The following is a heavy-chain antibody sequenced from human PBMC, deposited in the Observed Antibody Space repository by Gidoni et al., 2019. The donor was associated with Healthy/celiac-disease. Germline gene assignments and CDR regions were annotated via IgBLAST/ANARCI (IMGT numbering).Heavy chain of an antibody. CDR2: IYYSGST. Sequence: QLQLQESGPGLVQPSATLSLTCTVSGGSIRSSSYYWGWIRPPPGKGLEWIGSIYYSGSTYYNPSLKSRVTISVDTSKNQFSLKLSSVTAADTAVYYCARHGYRYCTNGVWYYFDYWGQGTLVTVSS. CDR3: ARHGYRYCTNGVWYYFDY. J-gene: IGHJ4*02. V-gene: IGHV4-39*01. D-gene: IGHD2-8*01. CDR1: GGSIRSSSYY.